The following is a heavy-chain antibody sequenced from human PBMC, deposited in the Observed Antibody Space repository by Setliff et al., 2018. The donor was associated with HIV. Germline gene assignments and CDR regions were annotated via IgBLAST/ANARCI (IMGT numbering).Heavy chain of an antibody. CDR2: IHPADSNT. CDR3: ASAITVAAGRSHSYYAMDV. Sequence: PGESLKISCKGSGYSFTSYWIGWVRQMPGKGLEWMGIIHPADSNTRYSPSFQGQVTISVDKSTTTAYLQWSSLKASDTAMYYCASAITVAAGRSHSYYAMDVWGHGTTVTVSS. D-gene: IGHD1-20*01. CDR1: GYSFTSYW. V-gene: IGHV5-51*01. J-gene: IGHJ6*02.